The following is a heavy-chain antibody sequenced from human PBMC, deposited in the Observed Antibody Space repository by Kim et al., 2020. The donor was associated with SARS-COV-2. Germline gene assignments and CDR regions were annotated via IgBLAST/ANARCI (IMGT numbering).Heavy chain of an antibody. V-gene: IGHV3-21*01. J-gene: IGHJ4*02. CDR3: ARGRRLVDTAMVDMDY. Sequence: GGSLRLSCAASGFTFSSYSMNWVRQAPGKGLEWVSSISSSSSYIYYADSVKGRFTISRDNAKNSLYLQMNSLRAEDTAVYYCARGRRLVDTAMVDMDYWGQGTLVTVSS. D-gene: IGHD5-18*01. CDR1: GFTFSSYS. CDR2: ISSSSSYI.